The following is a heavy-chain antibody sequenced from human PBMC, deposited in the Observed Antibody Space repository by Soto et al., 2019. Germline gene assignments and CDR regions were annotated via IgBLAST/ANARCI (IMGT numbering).Heavy chain of an antibody. CDR3: ARRDSSGWYSLDY. V-gene: IGHV3-23*01. J-gene: IGHJ4*02. D-gene: IGHD6-19*01. Sequence: PGGSLRLSCAVSGSIFSNYPMSWVRQAPGKGLEWVSSVSPSGSNTYYGDSVKGRFTMSRDNXXNRLHLQMDSLRAEDTAVYFCARRDSSGWYSLDYWGQGTLVTVSS. CDR1: GSIFSNYP. CDR2: VSPSGSNT.